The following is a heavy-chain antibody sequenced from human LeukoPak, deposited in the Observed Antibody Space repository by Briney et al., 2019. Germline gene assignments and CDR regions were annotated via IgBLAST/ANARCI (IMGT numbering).Heavy chain of an antibody. D-gene: IGHD3-9*01. CDR1: GGSFSGYY. Sequence: PSETLSLTCAVYGGSFSGYYWSWIRQPPGKGLEWIGEINHSGSTNYNPSLKSRVTISVDTSKNQFSLKLSSVTAADTAVYYCVPAGGSIRYYYGMDVWGQGTTVTVSS. CDR2: INHSGST. CDR3: VPAGGSIRYYYGMDV. V-gene: IGHV4-34*01. J-gene: IGHJ6*02.